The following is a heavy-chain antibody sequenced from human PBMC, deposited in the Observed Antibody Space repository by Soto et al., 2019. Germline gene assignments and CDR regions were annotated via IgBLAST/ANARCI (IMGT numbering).Heavy chain of an antibody. J-gene: IGHJ4*02. CDR3: ARGEWELPIDY. V-gene: IGHV4-34*01. Sequence: SETLSLTCAVYGGSFSGYYWSWIRQPPGKGLEWIGEINHSGSTNYNPSLKSRVTISVDTSKNQFSLKLSSVTAADTAVYYCARGEWELPIDYWGQGTLVTVSS. CDR2: INHSGST. D-gene: IGHD1-26*01. CDR1: GGSFSGYY.